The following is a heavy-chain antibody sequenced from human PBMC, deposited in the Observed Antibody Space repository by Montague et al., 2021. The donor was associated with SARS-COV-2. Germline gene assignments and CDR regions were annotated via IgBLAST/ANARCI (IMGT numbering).Heavy chain of an antibody. CDR1: GDSVSSNSVA. J-gene: IGHJ4*02. CDR3: VRYSGWFYFDF. V-gene: IGHV6-1*01. D-gene: IGHD6-19*01. CDR2: TYYRSKWYS. Sequence: SAISGDSVSSNSVAWSRIRQSPSRGLEWLGRTYYRSKWYSDYAPSVRGRLTVNPDASKNEFTLELNYVTPEDTAVYYCVRYSGWFYFDFWGQGTPVTVSS.